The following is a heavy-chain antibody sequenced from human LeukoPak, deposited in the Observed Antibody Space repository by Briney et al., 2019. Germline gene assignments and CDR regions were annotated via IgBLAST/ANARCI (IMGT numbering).Heavy chain of an antibody. CDR2: ISGDGGSA. CDR3: AKNPHLGYYYSMDV. CDR1: GFAFSNFA. Sequence: GGSLRLSCAASGFAFSNFAMSWVRQAPGKGLEWVSAISGDGGSAFYAVSVKGRFTISRDNSKSSLYLQMSSLRAEDTAVYYCAKNPHLGYYYSMDVWGKGTTVTVSS. J-gene: IGHJ6*03. V-gene: IGHV3-23*01. D-gene: IGHD7-27*01.